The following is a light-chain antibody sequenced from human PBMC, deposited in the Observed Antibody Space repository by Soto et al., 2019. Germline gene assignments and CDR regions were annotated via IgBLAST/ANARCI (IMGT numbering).Light chain of an antibody. CDR1: QSVTSY. V-gene: IGKV3-11*01. Sequence: EIVLTQSPATLSLSPGERATLSCRASQSVTSYLAWYQQKPGQAPRLLIYVASNRATGIPARFSGSGSGTDFTLTISSLEPEDFAVYYCQQRGSWPPIFTFGPGTKVDIK. J-gene: IGKJ3*01. CDR2: VAS. CDR3: QQRGSWPPIFT.